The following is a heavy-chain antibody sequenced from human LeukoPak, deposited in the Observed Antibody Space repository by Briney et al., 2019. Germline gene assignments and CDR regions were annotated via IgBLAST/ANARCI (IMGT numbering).Heavy chain of an antibody. CDR3: AREGWSVVPGVEYWYLDI. Sequence: GGSLRLSCVASGFTFSDYFMSWIRQAPGKGLEWVSYISSSSTSVYYADSVKGRFTISRDYAKNSLYLQMYSLRAEDTAVYYCAREGWSVVPGVEYWYLDIWGRGTLVTVSS. D-gene: IGHD2-2*01. J-gene: IGHJ2*01. CDR1: GFTFSDYF. V-gene: IGHV3-11*04. CDR2: ISSSSTSV.